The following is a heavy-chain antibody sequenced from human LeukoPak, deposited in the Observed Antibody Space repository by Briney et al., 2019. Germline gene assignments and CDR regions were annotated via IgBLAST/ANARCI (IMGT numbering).Heavy chain of an antibody. CDR1: GGSISSSSYY. J-gene: IGHJ4*02. D-gene: IGHD3-3*01. CDR2: IYYSGST. V-gene: IGHV4-39*01. CDR3: ARHGENLGY. Sequence: SETLSLTCTVFGGSISSSSYYWGWIRQPPGKGLEWIGSIYYSGSTYYNPSLKSRVTISVDTSKNQFSLKLSSVTAADTAVYYCARHGENLGYWGQGTLVTVSS.